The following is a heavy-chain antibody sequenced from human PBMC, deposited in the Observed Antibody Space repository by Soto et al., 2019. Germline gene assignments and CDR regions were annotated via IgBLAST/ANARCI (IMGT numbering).Heavy chain of an antibody. CDR2: ISSSSSYT. CDR3: ARVEVTMVRGVIITPTFGMDV. D-gene: IGHD3-10*01. J-gene: IGHJ6*02. Sequence: PGGSLRLSCAASGFTFSDYYMSWIRQAPGKGLEWVSYISSSSSYTNYADSVKGRFTISRDNAKNSLYLQMNSLRAEDTAVYYCARVEVTMVRGVIITPTFGMDVWGQGTTVTVS. CDR1: GFTFSDYY. V-gene: IGHV3-11*06.